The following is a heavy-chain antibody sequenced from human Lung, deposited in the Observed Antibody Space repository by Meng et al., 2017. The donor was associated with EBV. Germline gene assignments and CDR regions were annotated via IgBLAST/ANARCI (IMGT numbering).Heavy chain of an antibody. CDR2: MNPNRGTT. Sequence: QGQLVQSGAEVKKPGASVKFACKASGYTFTSYDINWVRQVTGQGLEWMGWMNPNRGTTGYAQKFPGRVTMTRNISKSTAYMDLSSLRSEDTAVYYCATGVADFEYWGQGTLVTVSS. CDR1: GYTFTSYD. J-gene: IGHJ4*02. V-gene: IGHV1-8*01. CDR3: ATGVADFEY. D-gene: IGHD6-19*01.